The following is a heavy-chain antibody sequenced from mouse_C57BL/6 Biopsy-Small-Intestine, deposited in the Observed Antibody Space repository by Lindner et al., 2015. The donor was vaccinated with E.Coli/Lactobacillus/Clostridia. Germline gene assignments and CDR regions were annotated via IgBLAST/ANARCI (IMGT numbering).Heavy chain of an antibody. CDR1: GVIFSNYA. D-gene: IGHD6-1*01. V-gene: IGHV1-85*01. Sequence: SVKVSCKASGVIFSNYAISWVRQAPGQGLEWMGRIIPILGRTNYAQNFQGRVTITADTSTNTVYMEVNNLRSDDTALYYCARDPPQWLKPSDYWGQGTLVTVSS. CDR3: ARDPPQWLKPSDY. CDR2: IIPILGRT. J-gene: IGHJ4*01.